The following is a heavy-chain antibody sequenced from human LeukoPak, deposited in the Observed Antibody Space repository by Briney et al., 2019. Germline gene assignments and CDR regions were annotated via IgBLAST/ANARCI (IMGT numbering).Heavy chain of an antibody. J-gene: IGHJ5*02. Sequence: GGSLRLSCAASGFTFSSYWMSWVRLAPGKGLEWVGNIKGDGSEKWYVDSVKGRSTISRDNAQNSVYLQMNSLRAEDTALYYCARDEYRSRWLHPWGQGTLVTVTS. CDR1: GFTFSSYW. CDR2: IKGDGSEK. CDR3: ARDEYRSRWLHP. D-gene: IGHD4-11*01. V-gene: IGHV3-7*01.